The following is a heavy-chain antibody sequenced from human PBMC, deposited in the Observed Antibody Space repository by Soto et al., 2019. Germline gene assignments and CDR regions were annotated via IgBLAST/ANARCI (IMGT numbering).Heavy chain of an antibody. CDR1: GGSISGTAYY. CDR2: IYYSGAT. D-gene: IGHD1-26*01. Sequence: QLRLQESGPGLVKPSETLSLTCTVSGGSISGTAYYWAWIRQPPGKGLECIGSIYYSGATYYSPSLKSRVTMSVDTSKNQVSLTLNSVTAADPAGYYCATNSGGLRSYVAYGGQGTPVTVSS. V-gene: IGHV4-39*01. CDR3: ATNSGGLRSYVAY. J-gene: IGHJ4*02.